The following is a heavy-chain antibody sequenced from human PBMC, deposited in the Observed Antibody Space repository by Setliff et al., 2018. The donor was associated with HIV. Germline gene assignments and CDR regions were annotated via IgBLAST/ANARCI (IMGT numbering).Heavy chain of an antibody. CDR3: ARGRVPRGITMVRGVILDY. CDR1: GGSFSDYY. J-gene: IGHJ4*02. Sequence: SETLSLTCAVYGGSFSDYYWSWIRQPPGKGLEWIGEINHSGSTNYNPSLKRRVSMSVDKSKNQFSVKLTSVTAADTAVYYCARGRVPRGITMVRGVILDYWGQGTLVTVSS. CDR2: INHSGST. V-gene: IGHV4-34*01. D-gene: IGHD3-10*01.